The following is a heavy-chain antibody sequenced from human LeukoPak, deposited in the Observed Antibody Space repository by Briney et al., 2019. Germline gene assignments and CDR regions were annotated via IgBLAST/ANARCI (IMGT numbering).Heavy chain of an antibody. Sequence: GESLKISCKGSGYSFTSYWISWVRQMPGKGLEWMGRIDPSDSYTNYSPSFQGHVTISADKSISTAYLQWSSLKASDTAMYYCVRHSYSSSPEGWFDPWGQGTLVTVSS. D-gene: IGHD6-6*01. CDR3: VRHSYSSSPEGWFDP. J-gene: IGHJ5*02. CDR2: IDPSDSYT. V-gene: IGHV5-10-1*01. CDR1: GYSFTSYW.